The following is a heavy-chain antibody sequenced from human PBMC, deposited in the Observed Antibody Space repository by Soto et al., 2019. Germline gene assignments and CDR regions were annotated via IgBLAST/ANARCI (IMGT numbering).Heavy chain of an antibody. D-gene: IGHD2-8*01. CDR1: GYSFTDYH. V-gene: IGHV1-2*04. CDR2: INPKSGGT. CDR3: ARGDSTDCSNGVCFFFYNHDMDV. J-gene: IGHJ6*02. Sequence: ASVKVSCKASGYSFTDYHIHWVRQAPGQGLEWLGRINPKSGGTSTAQKFQGWVTMTTDTSISTASMELIRLTSDDTAIYYCARGDSTDCSNGVCFFFYNHDMDVWGQGTTVTVSS.